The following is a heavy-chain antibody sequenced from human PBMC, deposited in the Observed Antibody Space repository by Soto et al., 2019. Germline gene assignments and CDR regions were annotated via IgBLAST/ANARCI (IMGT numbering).Heavy chain of an antibody. CDR1: GFTFSSYG. V-gene: IGHV3-30*18. Sequence: SLRLSCAASGFTFSSYGMHLVRQAPGKGLEWVAVISYDGSNKYYADSVKGRFTISRDNSKNTLYLQMNSLRAEDTAVYYCAKSGLRFLEWPNWFDPWGQGTLVTVSS. D-gene: IGHD3-3*01. CDR3: AKSGLRFLEWPNWFDP. J-gene: IGHJ5*02. CDR2: ISYDGSNK.